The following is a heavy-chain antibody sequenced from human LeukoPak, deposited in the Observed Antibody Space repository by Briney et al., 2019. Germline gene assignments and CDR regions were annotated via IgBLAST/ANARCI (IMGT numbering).Heavy chain of an antibody. CDR2: ISSSSSYI. V-gene: IGHV3-21*01. CDR1: GFTFSSYS. J-gene: IGHJ6*04. CDR3: ASNYYYYYGMDV. Sequence: SGGSLRLSRAASGFTFSSYSMNWVRQAPGKGLEWVSSISSSSSYIYYADSVKGRFTISRDNAKNSLYLQMNSLRAEDTAVYYCASNYYYYYGMDVWGKGTTVTVSS.